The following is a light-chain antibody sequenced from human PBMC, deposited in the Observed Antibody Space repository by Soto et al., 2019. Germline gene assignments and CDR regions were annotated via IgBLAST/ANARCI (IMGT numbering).Light chain of an antibody. V-gene: IGLV2-14*03. CDR2: DVS. Sequence: QSALTQPASVSGSPGQSITISCTGTSSDVGGYNYVSWFQQHPGKAPKLMIYDVSNRPSGVSNRLSGSKSGNTASLTISGLQAEDEADYYRSSYTSSTTEVFGTGTKVTVL. CDR3: SSYTSSTTEV. CDR1: SSDVGGYNY. J-gene: IGLJ1*01.